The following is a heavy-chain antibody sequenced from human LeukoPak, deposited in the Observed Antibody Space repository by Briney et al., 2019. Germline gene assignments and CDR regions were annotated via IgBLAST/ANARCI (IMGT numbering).Heavy chain of an antibody. CDR2: IYYSGSA. J-gene: IGHJ4*02. D-gene: IGHD5-24*01. V-gene: IGHV4-39*07. CDR1: GGSISSSSYY. Sequence: SETLSLTWTVSGGSISSSSYYWGWIRQPLGKGLEWVGSIYYSGSAYYNPSLKSRVTISVDTSENQFSLKLNSVTAADTAVYYCARGPRWLQDYFNFWGQGTLVTVSS. CDR3: ARGPRWLQDYFNF.